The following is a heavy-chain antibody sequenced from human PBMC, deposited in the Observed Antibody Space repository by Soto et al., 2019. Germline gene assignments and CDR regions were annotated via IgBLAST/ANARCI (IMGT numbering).Heavy chain of an antibody. V-gene: IGHV4-59*08. CDR1: GGSISSYY. CDR2: MYYSGST. CDR3: ARIKIVGILTYYMDV. D-gene: IGHD3-3*01. J-gene: IGHJ6*03. Sequence: SETLSLTCTVSGGSISSYYWSWIRQPPGKGLEWIGNMYYSGSTSYNPSLKSRLTISVDTSKNQFSLTLSSVTAADTAVYYCARIKIVGILTYYMDVWGKGTPVTVSS.